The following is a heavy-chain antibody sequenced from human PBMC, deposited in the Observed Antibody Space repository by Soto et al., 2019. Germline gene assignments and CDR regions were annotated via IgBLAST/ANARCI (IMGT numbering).Heavy chain of an antibody. Sequence: QVQLVESGGGVVQPGRSLRLSCAASGFTFSSYAMHWVRQAPGQGLEWVAVISYDGSNKYYADSVKGRFTISRDNSKNTLYLQMNSLRAEDTAVYYCARGEYSSGWFQRRPTSYYFDYWGQGTLVTVSS. J-gene: IGHJ4*02. D-gene: IGHD6-19*01. V-gene: IGHV3-30-3*01. CDR1: GFTFSSYA. CDR3: ARGEYSSGWFQRRPTSYYFDY. CDR2: ISYDGSNK.